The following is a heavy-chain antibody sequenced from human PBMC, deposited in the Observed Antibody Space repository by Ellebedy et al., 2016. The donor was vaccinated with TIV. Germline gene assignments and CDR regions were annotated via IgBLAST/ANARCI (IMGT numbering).Heavy chain of an antibody. J-gene: IGHJ3*02. D-gene: IGHD2-2*01. CDR1: GFTFDSYA. V-gene: IGHV3-64D*09. Sequence: GESLKISCVASGFTFDSYAMHWVRQAPEKGLEYVSSISHTGRYKYYADSVRGRFTISRDNSKNTVYLQMRSLRGEDTAVYYCVREGVPRGFDIWGQGTVVTVSS. CDR2: ISHTGRYK. CDR3: VREGVPRGFDI.